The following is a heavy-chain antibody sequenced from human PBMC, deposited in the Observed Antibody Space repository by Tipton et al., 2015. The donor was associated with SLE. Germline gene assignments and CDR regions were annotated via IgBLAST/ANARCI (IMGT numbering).Heavy chain of an antibody. CDR1: GDSITSGPYY. V-gene: IGHV4-39*07. CDR3: ARVDGAYDQYYLDY. D-gene: IGHD4-17*01. J-gene: IGHJ4*02. Sequence: TLSLTCTISGDSITSGPYYWAWIRQPPGKGLEWIGTIYYNGFSYQSPSLKSRITMSVDTSKTQFSLTLTSMTAADTAVYYCARVDGAYDQYYLDYWGQGTLVTVSS. CDR2: IYYNGFS.